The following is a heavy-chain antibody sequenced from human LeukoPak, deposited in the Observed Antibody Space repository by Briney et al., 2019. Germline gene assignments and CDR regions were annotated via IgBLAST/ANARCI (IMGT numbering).Heavy chain of an antibody. CDR2: INHSGST. V-gene: IGHV4-34*01. D-gene: IGHD6-13*01. J-gene: IGHJ4*02. Sequence: SETLSLTCAVYGGSFSGYYWSWIRQPPGKGLEWIGEINHSGSTNYNPSLKSRVTISVDTSKNQFSLKLSSVTAADTAVYYCARDRPGGSSLDYWGQGTLVTVSS. CDR3: ARDRPGGSSLDY. CDR1: GGSFSGYY.